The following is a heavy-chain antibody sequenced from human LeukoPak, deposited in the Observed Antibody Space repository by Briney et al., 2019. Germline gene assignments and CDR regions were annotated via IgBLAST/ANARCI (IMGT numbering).Heavy chain of an antibody. D-gene: IGHD3-10*01. V-gene: IGHV3-30*02. CDR2: IRYDGSNK. CDR1: GFTFSSYG. Sequence: GGSLRLSCAASGFTFSSYGMHWVRHAPGKGLELVAFIRYDGSNKYYADSVKGRFTISRDNSKNTLYLQMNSLRAEDTAVYYCAKDKGGNYYGSGSLNRWGQGTLVTVSS. CDR3: AKDKGGNYYGSGSLNR. J-gene: IGHJ4*02.